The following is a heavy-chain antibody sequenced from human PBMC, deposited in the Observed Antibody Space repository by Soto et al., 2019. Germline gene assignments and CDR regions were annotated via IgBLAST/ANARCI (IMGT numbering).Heavy chain of an antibody. Sequence: GASVKVSCKAAGYTFTGYDMDWVRQAPGQGLEWMGWINPNSGGTNYAQKFQGRVTMTRDTSISTAYMELSRLRSDDTAVYYCARGDLYYYDSSGRFDYWGQGTLVTVS. J-gene: IGHJ4*02. CDR2: INPNSGGT. CDR1: GYTFTGYD. CDR3: ARGDLYYYDSSGRFDY. V-gene: IGHV1-2*02. D-gene: IGHD3-22*01.